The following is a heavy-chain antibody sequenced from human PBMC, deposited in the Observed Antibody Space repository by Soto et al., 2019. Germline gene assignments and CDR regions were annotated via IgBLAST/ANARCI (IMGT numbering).Heavy chain of an antibody. V-gene: IGHV3-21*01. D-gene: IGHD3-22*01. Sequence: EVQLVESGGGLVKPGGSLRLSCAASGFTFSSYSMNWVRQAPGKGLQWVSSISSSSTYIYYADSVKGRFTISRDNAKNSLYLQMNSLRAEDTGVYYCARGTNYYDSSVYYGYWGQGTLVTVSS. CDR1: GFTFSSYS. J-gene: IGHJ4*02. CDR3: ARGTNYYDSSVYYGY. CDR2: ISSSSTYI.